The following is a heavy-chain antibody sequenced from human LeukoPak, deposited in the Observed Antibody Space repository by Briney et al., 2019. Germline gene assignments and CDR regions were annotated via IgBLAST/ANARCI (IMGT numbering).Heavy chain of an antibody. CDR1: GFTFSSYA. Sequence: GGSLRLSCAASGFTFSSYAMSWVRQAPGKGLEWVSTISGSDGSTYYADSVKGRFTISRDNSKNTLYLQMNNLRVEGTAVYYCAREHDTGGTLGYWGQGTLVTVSS. V-gene: IGHV3-23*01. D-gene: IGHD1-26*01. CDR3: AREHDTGGTLGY. CDR2: ISGSDGST. J-gene: IGHJ4*02.